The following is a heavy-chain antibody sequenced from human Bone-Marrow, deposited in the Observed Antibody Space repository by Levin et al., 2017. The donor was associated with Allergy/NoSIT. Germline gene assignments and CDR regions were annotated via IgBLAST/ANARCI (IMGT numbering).Heavy chain of an antibody. CDR2: ISPEGNSK. CDR3: VRDAEWASDH. J-gene: IGHJ4*02. CDR1: GFSFSRHW. Sequence: SGGSLRLSCVASGFSFSRHWMNWVRQAPGKGLEWVASISPEGNSKYYVDSVKGRFTFSRDNARNSLFLQMNSLRADDTANYYCVRDAEWASDHWGQGSLVTVSS. V-gene: IGHV3-7*01. D-gene: IGHD1-26*01.